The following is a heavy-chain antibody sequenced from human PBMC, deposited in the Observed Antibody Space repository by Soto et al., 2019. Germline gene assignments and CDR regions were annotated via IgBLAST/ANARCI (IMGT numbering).Heavy chain of an antibody. Sequence: ASVKVSCKASGYTFTSYGISWVRQAPGQGLEWMGWISAYNGNTNYAQKLQGSVTMTTDTSTSTAYMELRSLRADDTAVYYCAREPGVVVVVAATRGAFDIWGQGTMVTVSS. CDR2: ISAYNGNT. CDR3: AREPGVVVVVAATRGAFDI. V-gene: IGHV1-18*01. CDR1: GYTFTSYG. D-gene: IGHD2-15*01. J-gene: IGHJ3*02.